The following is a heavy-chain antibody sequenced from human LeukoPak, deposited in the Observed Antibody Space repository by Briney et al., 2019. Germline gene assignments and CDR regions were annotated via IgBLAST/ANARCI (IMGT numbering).Heavy chain of an antibody. D-gene: IGHD2-15*01. CDR2: ISYDGSNK. J-gene: IGHJ3*02. V-gene: IGHV3-30*18. CDR3: AKADDSGGLKDAFDI. CDR1: GFTFSSYG. Sequence: PGGSLRLSCAASGFTFSSYGMHWVRQAPGKGLEWVAVISYDGSNKYYADSVKGRFTISRDNSKNTLYLQMNSLRAEDTAVYYCAKADDSGGLKDAFDIWGQGTMVTVSS.